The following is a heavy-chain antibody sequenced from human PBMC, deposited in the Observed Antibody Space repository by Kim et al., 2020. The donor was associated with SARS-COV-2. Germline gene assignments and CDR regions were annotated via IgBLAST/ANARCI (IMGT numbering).Heavy chain of an antibody. CDR2: IYPGDSDT. CDR1: GYSFTSYW. D-gene: IGHD6-13*01. V-gene: IGHV5-51*01. Sequence: GESLKISCKGSGYSFTSYWIGWVRQMPGKGLEWMGIIYPGDSDTRYSPSFQGQVTISADKSISTAYLQWSSLKASDTAMYYCASYSYRGYSSSWGDNWFDPWGQGTLVTGSS. CDR3: ASYSYRGYSSSWGDNWFDP. J-gene: IGHJ5*02.